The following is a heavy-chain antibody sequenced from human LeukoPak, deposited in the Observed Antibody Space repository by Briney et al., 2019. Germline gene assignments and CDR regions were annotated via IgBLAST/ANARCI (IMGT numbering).Heavy chain of an antibody. CDR2: INHSGST. CDR1: GGSFSGYY. D-gene: IGHD5-12*01. V-gene: IGHV4-34*01. J-gene: IGHJ4*02. Sequence: TSETLSLTCAVYGGSFSGYYWSWIRQPPGKGLEWIGEINHSGSTNYNPSLKSRVTISVDTSKNQFSLKLSSVTAADTAVYYCARYGPPEEMATINSPFDYWGQGTLVTVSS. CDR3: ARYGPPEEMATINSPFDY.